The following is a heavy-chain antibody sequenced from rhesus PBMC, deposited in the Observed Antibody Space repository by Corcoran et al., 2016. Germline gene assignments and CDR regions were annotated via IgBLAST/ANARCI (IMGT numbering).Heavy chain of an antibody. V-gene: IGHV4-165*01. Sequence: QVQLQESGPGLVKPSETLSLTCAVSGGYFSGYYWGWIRQPPGKGLGGIGYISGSSGSTAYNPSLKRRVTISTDTSKNQFSLKLSSVTAADTAVYYCARDYSGRVIDYWGQGVLVTVSS. CDR2: ISGSSGST. CDR1: GGYFSGYY. D-gene: IGHD6-25*01. CDR3: ARDYSGRVIDY. J-gene: IGHJ4*01.